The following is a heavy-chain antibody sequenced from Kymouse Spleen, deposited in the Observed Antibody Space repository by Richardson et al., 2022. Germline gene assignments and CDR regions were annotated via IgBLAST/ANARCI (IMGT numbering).Heavy chain of an antibody. CDR1: GFTFSSYG. CDR3: AKGQLTGDY. V-gene: IGHV3-30*18. CDR2: ISYDGSNK. J-gene: IGHJ4*02. D-gene: IGHD7-27*02. Sequence: QVQLVESGGGVVQPGRSLRLSCAASGFTFSSYGMHWVRQAPGKGLEWVAVISYDGSNKYYADSVKGRFTISRDNSKNTLYLQMNSLRAEDTAVYYCAKGQLTGDYWGQGTLVTVSS.